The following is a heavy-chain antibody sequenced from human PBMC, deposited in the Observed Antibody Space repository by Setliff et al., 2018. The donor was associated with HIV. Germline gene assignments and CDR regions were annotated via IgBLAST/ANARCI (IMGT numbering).Heavy chain of an antibody. CDR3: VHTRGVSTGYYHNDAFDI. CDR2: IYWDDDK. Sequence: SGPTLVNPTQTLTLTCTLSGFSVSSNGVGVGWIRQPPGKALEWLALIYWDDDKRYSPSLRSRLTITRDTSRNQVVLTMTNMDPVDTATYYCVHTRGVSTGYYHNDAFDIWGQGTMVTVSS. J-gene: IGHJ3*02. D-gene: IGHD3-22*01. CDR1: GFSVSSNGVG. V-gene: IGHV2-5*02.